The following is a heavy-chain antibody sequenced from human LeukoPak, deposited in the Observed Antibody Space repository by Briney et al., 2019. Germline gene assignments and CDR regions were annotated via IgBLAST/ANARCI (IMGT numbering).Heavy chain of an antibody. D-gene: IGHD6-19*01. CDR2: IKQDGSEK. CDR3: ATSQTTSGRYGNAFDI. J-gene: IGHJ3*02. CDR1: GFTFSSYW. V-gene: IGHV3-7*01. Sequence: GGSLRLSCAASGFTFSSYWMSWVRQPPGKGLEWVANIKQDGSEKYYVDSLKGRFTTSRDNAKNSLYLQMNSLRVEDTAVYYCATSQTTSGRYGNAFDIWGQGTMVTVSS.